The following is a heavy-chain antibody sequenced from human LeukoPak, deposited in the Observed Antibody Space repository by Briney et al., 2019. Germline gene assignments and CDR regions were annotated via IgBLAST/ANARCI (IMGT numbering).Heavy chain of an antibody. Sequence: PSETLSLTCTVSGGSISSHYWSWIRQPPGKGLEWIGYIYYSGSTNYTPLLKSRVTISLETSMIQSSLKLSSVTAADTAVYYCARGWGSTPLGHYYYYYMDVWGKGTTVTVSS. CDR2: IYYSGST. CDR3: ARGWGSTPLGHYYYYYMDV. D-gene: IGHD2-2*01. CDR1: GGSISSHY. J-gene: IGHJ6*03. V-gene: IGHV4-59*11.